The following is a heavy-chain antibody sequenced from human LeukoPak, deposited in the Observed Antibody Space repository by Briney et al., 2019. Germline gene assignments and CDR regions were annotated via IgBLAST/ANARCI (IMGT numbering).Heavy chain of an antibody. D-gene: IGHD6-19*01. Sequence: GGSLRLSCAASGFTFSGSAMHWVRQASGKGLEWVGRIRSKANSYATAYAASVKGRFTISRDDSKNTAYLQMNSLKTEDTAVYYCTSLGGEWPVAGNDYWGQGTLVTVSS. J-gene: IGHJ4*02. CDR3: TSLGGEWPVAGNDY. CDR1: GFTFSGSA. V-gene: IGHV3-73*01. CDR2: IRSKANSYAT.